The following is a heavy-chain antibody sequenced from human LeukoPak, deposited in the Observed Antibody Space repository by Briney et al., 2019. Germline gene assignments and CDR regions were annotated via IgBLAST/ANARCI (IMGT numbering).Heavy chain of an antibody. CDR1: GFTVSSNY. CDR3: TRNWGSDNCFDP. CDR2: IYSGGST. J-gene: IGHJ5*02. Sequence: QPGGSLRLSCAASGFTVSSNYMTWVRQAPGKGLEWVSVIYSGGSTYYADSVKGRFTISRDNSKNTLYLQMNSLRAEDTAVYYCTRNWGSDNCFDPWGQGTLVTVSS. V-gene: IGHV3-53*01. D-gene: IGHD7-27*01.